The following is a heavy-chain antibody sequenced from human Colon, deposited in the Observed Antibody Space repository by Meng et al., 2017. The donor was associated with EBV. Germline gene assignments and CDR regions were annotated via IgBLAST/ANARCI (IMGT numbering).Heavy chain of an antibody. CDR1: GFTFSSYT. D-gene: IGHD2-15*01. CDR3: ATALY. V-gene: IGHV3-21*04. Sequence: EVQLVESGGGLVKPGGSLRLSCAASGFTFSSYTVTWVRQAPGKGLEWVSSVSSSSGNIYYADSVKGRFTISRDNAKNSLYLQMNSLRAEDTALYYCATALYWGQGTLVTVSS. J-gene: IGHJ4*02. CDR2: VSSSSGNI.